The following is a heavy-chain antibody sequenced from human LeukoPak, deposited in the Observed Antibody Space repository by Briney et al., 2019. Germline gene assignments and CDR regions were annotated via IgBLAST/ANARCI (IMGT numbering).Heavy chain of an antibody. D-gene: IGHD2-15*01. J-gene: IGHJ4*02. Sequence: GASVKVSCKASGYTFTSYGISWVRQAPGQGLEWMGWISAYNGNTNYAQKLQGRVTMTTDTSTSTAYMELRSLRSDDTAVYYCARVEDIVVVVAAVLDGYFDYWGQGTLVTVSS. CDR1: GYTFTSYG. V-gene: IGHV1-18*01. CDR3: ARVEDIVVVVAAVLDGYFDY. CDR2: ISAYNGNT.